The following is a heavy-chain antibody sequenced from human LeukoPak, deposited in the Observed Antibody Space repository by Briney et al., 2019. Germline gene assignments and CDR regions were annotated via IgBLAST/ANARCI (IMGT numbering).Heavy chain of an antibody. Sequence: GSSLRLSCAASGFTFSGYAVNWVRQAPGRGLGWVSGISGSGDTTSYADSVKGRFTISRDNSKNTLYLQMNSLRAEDTAIYYCAKRSGSSWFGDLDYWGQGALVTVSS. D-gene: IGHD3-10*01. CDR3: AKRSGSSWFGDLDY. CDR2: ISGSGDTT. CDR1: GFTFSGYA. J-gene: IGHJ4*02. V-gene: IGHV3-23*01.